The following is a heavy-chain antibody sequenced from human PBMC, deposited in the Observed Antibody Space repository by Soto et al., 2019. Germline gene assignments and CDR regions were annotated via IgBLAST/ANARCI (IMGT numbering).Heavy chain of an antibody. CDR1: GFIFPKYA. V-gene: IGHV3-9*01. D-gene: IGHD3-10*01. CDR3: AKSLAGLSDSYYYAMDV. CDR2: ISWNSGSI. J-gene: IGHJ6*02. Sequence: EVQVVESGGGLVQHGRSLSLSCAASGFIFPKYAMHWVRQAPGKGLEWVSGISWNSGSIGYADSVKGRFAVSRDNAKNSLYLKMNSLRPEDAAVYYCAKSLAGLSDSYYYAMDVWGQGTTVTFSS.